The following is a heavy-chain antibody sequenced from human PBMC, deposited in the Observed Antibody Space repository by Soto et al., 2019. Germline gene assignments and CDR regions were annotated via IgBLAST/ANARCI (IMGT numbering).Heavy chain of an antibody. Sequence: SETLSRTCTVSRGSISSSSDYCGWIRQPPGKGLEWIGSIYYSGSTYYNPSLKSRVTISVDTSKNQFSLKLSSVTAADTAVYYCASEVFGASFTYSYYYGMDVWGQGTTVTVSS. CDR3: ASEVFGASFTYSYYYGMDV. V-gene: IGHV4-39*01. D-gene: IGHD3-3*01. CDR1: RGSISSSSDY. CDR2: IYYSGST. J-gene: IGHJ6*02.